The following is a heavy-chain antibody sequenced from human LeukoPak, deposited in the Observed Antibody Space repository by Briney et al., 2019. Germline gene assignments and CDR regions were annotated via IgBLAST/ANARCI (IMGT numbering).Heavy chain of an antibody. CDR1: GGSISSYY. J-gene: IGHJ4*02. Sequence: SETLSLTCTVSGGSISSYYWSWIRQPAGKGLEWIGRIYTSGSTNYNPSLKSRVTISVDTSKNQFSLKLSSVTAADTAVYYCARAFGYYDSSGTAFDYWGQGTLVTVSS. D-gene: IGHD3-22*01. CDR2: IYTSGST. V-gene: IGHV4-4*07. CDR3: ARAFGYYDSSGTAFDY.